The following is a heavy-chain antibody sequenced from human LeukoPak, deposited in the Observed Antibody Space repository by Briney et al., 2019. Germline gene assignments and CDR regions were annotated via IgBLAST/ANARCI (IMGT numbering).Heavy chain of an antibody. CDR2: ISADGGST. V-gene: IGHV3-43*02. CDR3: AKEPGKFDY. CDR1: GLNFDDSA. Sequence: GGSLRLSCVASGLNFDDSAMHWVRQAPGKGLEWVSLISADGGSTFSADSVKGRFSISRDNSKNSLYLQMNSLRSEDTAMYYCAKEPGKFDYWGQGTLVADSS. D-gene: IGHD2-2*01. J-gene: IGHJ4*02.